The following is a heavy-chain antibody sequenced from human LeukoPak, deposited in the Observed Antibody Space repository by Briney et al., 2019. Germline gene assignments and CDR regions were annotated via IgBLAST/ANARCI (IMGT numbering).Heavy chain of an antibody. CDR3: AEGSPRDQTDRHFDY. Sequence: PGGSLRLSCAASGFTFSGSAMHWVRQASGKGLEWVSRIRSKANSYATAYAASVKGRFTISRDNSKNTLYLQMNSLRAEDTAVYYCAEGSPRDQTDRHFDYWGQGTLVTVSS. V-gene: IGHV3-73*01. D-gene: IGHD1-14*01. J-gene: IGHJ4*02. CDR2: IRSKANSYAT. CDR1: GFTFSGSA.